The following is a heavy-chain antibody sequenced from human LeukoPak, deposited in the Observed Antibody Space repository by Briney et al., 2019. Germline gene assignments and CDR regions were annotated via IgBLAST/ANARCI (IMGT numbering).Heavy chain of an antibody. CDR3: ARDEAVAGTHNDY. Sequence: PGGSLRLSCAASGFTFSSYSVNWVRQAPGKGLEWVSVIYSGGSTYYADSVKGRFTISRDNSKNTLYLQMNSLRAEDTAVYYCARDEAVAGTHNDYWGQGTLVTVSS. CDR1: GFTFSSYS. CDR2: IYSGGST. V-gene: IGHV3-53*01. J-gene: IGHJ4*02. D-gene: IGHD6-19*01.